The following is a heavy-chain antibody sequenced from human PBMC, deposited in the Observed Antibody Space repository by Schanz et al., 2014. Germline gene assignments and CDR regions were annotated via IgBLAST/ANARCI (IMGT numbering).Heavy chain of an antibody. CDR2: IIPNLGSA. CDR1: GDTLSSYG. V-gene: IGHV1-69*04. D-gene: IGHD2-2*01. CDR3: ARYRRRYWSTAGCLHDNGFDP. J-gene: IGHJ5*02. Sequence: QVQLVQSGAEVKKPGSSVTASCKASGDTLSSYGISWVRQAPGQGLEWMGRIIPNLGSANYAQKLQGRVTSTANKSTTTAYMELNSLNSDHTAVYYGARYRRRYWSTAGCLHDNGFDPWGQGTLVIVSS.